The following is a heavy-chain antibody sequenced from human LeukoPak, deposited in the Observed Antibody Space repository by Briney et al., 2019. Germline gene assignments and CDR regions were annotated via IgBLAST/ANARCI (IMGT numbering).Heavy chain of an antibody. D-gene: IGHD1-26*01. Sequence: GGSLRLSCAASGFTFRTYSMNWVRQAPGKGLEWVSSITSSSSYIYYADSVKGRFTISRDNAKNSLYLQMNSLRAEDTAVYYCAREGRYSGSYWGVRGGEDVFDIWGQGTMVTVSS. V-gene: IGHV3-21*01. CDR1: GFTFRTYS. J-gene: IGHJ3*02. CDR3: AREGRYSGSYWGVRGGEDVFDI. CDR2: ITSSSSYI.